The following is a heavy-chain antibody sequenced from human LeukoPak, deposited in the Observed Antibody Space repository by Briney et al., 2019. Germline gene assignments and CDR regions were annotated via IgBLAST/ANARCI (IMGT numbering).Heavy chain of an antibody. CDR2: ISSSGSTI. J-gene: IGHJ4*02. V-gene: IGHV3-48*03. Sequence: GGSLRLSCAASGFTFSSYEMNWVRQAPGKGLEWVSYISSSGSTIYYADSVKGRFTISRDNAKNSLYLQMNSLRAEDTAVYYCAKEMGMRWGFDYWGQGTLVTVSS. D-gene: IGHD6-13*01. CDR1: GFTFSSYE. CDR3: AKEMGMRWGFDY.